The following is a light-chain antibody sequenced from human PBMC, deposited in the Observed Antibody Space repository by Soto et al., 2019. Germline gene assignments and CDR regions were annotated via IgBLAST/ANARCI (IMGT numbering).Light chain of an antibody. CDR1: QSVTSNY. J-gene: IGKJ2*01. Sequence: EIVLTQSPGTLSLSPGERATLSCRASQSVTSNYLAWYQQRPEQPPRLLIYWASTRQSGVPDRFVGSGSETDFTLTISSLQAGDEAVYHCQQYYNTPYTFGQGTKLEIK. CDR3: QQYYNTPYT. V-gene: IGKV3D-7*01. CDR2: WAS.